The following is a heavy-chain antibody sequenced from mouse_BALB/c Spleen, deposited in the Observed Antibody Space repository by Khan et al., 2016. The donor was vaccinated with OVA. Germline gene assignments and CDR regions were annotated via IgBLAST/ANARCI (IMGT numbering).Heavy chain of an antibody. CDR1: GYSITSGYN. CDR2: VHYRGSP. J-gene: IGHJ3*01. CDR3: AEVFPTC. V-gene: IGHV3-1*02. Sequence: EVQLVESGPDLVKPSQSLSLTCTVTGYSITSGYNWHWIRQFPGTTLDWMGYVHYRGSPSYNPFLKRRISIPRDTSKNQFFLQGNSVTTKDTATYYCAEVFPTCWSQGTLVTVSA.